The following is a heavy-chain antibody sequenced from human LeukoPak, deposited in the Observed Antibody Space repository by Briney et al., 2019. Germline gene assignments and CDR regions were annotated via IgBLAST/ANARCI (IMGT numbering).Heavy chain of an antibody. CDR3: VKDSGTNYGSRGFLPHFDY. CDR1: GFTFSSYE. D-gene: IGHD3-22*01. V-gene: IGHV3-9*01. CDR2: ISWNSGDI. J-gene: IGHJ4*02. Sequence: PGGSLRLSCAASGFTFSSYEMNWVRQAPGKGLEWVSGISWNSGDIGYADSVKGRFTISRDNAKNSLYLQMNSLRAEDTALYYCVKDSGTNYGSRGFLPHFDYWGQGTLVTVSS.